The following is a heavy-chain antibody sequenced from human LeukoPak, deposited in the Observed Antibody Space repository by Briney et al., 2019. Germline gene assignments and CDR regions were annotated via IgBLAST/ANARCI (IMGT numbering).Heavy chain of an antibody. J-gene: IGHJ6*03. CDR3: ARLSAYYYGSYFYYYMDV. D-gene: IGHD3-10*01. CDR2: IRQDESER. Sequence: PGGSLRLSCAGSGFSFSSYWMARVRHLPGKGPEWVANIRQDESERYFADSVKGRFTISRDNAKKSVYLHMSSLRAEDTALYYCARLSAYYYGSYFYYYMDVWGKGTTVTVSS. V-gene: IGHV3-7*01. CDR1: GFSFSSYW.